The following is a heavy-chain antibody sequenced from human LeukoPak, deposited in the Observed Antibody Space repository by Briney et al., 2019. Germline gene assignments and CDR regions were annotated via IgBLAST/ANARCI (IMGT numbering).Heavy chain of an antibody. CDR1: GFTFDDYG. D-gene: IGHD6-19*01. Sequence: PGGSLRLSCAASGFTFDDYGMSWVRQAPGKGLEWVSGINWNGGSTGYADSVKGRFTISRDNAKNSLYLQMNSLRAEDTALYYCARDPTPTAGSEELGDYWGQGTLVTVSS. V-gene: IGHV3-20*04. J-gene: IGHJ4*02. CDR3: ARDPTPTAGSEELGDY. CDR2: INWNGGST.